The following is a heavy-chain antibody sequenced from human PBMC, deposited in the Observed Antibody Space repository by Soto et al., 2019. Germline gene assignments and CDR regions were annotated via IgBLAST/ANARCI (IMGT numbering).Heavy chain of an antibody. J-gene: IGHJ5*02. Sequence: ASVKVSCTASGSTFTSYDINWVRQATGQGLEWMGWMNPNSGNTGYAQKFQGRVTMTRNTSISTAYMELSSLRSEDTAVYYCARGGCSSTSCVNWFDPWGQGTLVTVSS. CDR3: ARGGCSSTSCVNWFDP. D-gene: IGHD2-2*01. CDR1: GSTFTSYD. V-gene: IGHV1-8*01. CDR2: MNPNSGNT.